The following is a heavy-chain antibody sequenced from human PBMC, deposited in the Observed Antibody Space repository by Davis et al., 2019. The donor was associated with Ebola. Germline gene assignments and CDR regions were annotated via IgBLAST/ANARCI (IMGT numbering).Heavy chain of an antibody. Sequence: SETLSLTCTVSGGSISSSSYYWSWIRQPPGKGLEWIGYFYYSGSTNYNPSLKSRVTISVDTSKNQFSLKLSSVTAADTAVYYCARRGGFGETIDYWGQGTLVTVSS. D-gene: IGHD3-10*01. CDR1: GGSISSSSYY. CDR2: FYYSGST. V-gene: IGHV4-61*05. CDR3: ARRGGFGETIDY. J-gene: IGHJ4*02.